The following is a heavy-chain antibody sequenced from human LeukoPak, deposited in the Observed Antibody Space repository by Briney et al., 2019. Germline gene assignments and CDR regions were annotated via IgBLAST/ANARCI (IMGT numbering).Heavy chain of an antibody. CDR3: ARVGPRFLVGYFQH. CDR2: INPNSGGT. D-gene: IGHD3-3*01. J-gene: IGHJ1*01. CDR1: GYTFTGYY. Sequence: ASVKVSCKASGYTFTGYYMHWVRQAPGQGLGWMGWINPNSGGTNYAQKFQGRVTMTRDTSISTAYMELSRLRSDDTAVYYCARVGPRFLVGYFQHWGQGTLVTVSS. V-gene: IGHV1-2*02.